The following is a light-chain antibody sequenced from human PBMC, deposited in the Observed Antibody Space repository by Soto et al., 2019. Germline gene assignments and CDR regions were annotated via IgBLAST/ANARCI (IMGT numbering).Light chain of an antibody. V-gene: IGLV2-8*01. CDR1: SSDIGGYNP. CDR2: EVN. Sequence: QSVLTQPPSASGSPGQSVTISCTGTSSDIGGYNPVSWYQQHPGKAPRLMIYEVNKRPSGVPDRFSGSKSGYTASLTVSGLQTEDEAFYYCSSSAGIYHYLVFGGGTQLTVL. J-gene: IGLJ3*02. CDR3: SSSAGIYHYLV.